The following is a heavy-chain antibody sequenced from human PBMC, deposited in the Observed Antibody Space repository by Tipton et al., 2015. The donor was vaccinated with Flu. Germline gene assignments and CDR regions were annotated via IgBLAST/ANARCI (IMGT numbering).Heavy chain of an antibody. V-gene: IGHV4-4*07. CDR2: MYTSGST. CDR3: ARSGSKGSSPDY. CDR1: GGSISSYY. Sequence: TLSLTCTVSGGSISSYYWSWIRQPAGKGLEWIGRMYTSGSTNYNPSLKSRVTMSVDTSKNQFSLNLTSVTVADTAVYYCARSGSKGSSPDYWGQGTLVTVSS. D-gene: IGHD6-13*01. J-gene: IGHJ4*02.